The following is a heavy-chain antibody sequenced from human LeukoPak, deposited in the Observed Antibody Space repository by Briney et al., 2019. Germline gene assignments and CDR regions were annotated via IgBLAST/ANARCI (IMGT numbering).Heavy chain of an antibody. CDR2: IYYSGST. CDR3: ARHHSSGLVY. Sequence: SETLSLTCTVSGGSISNYYWSWIRQPPGKRLEWIGKIYYSGSTRYNPSLRSRVTISVDTSKNQFSLKLSSVTAADTAVYYCARHHSSGLVYWGQGTLVTVSS. V-gene: IGHV4-59*08. J-gene: IGHJ4*02. D-gene: IGHD6-19*01. CDR1: GGSISNYY.